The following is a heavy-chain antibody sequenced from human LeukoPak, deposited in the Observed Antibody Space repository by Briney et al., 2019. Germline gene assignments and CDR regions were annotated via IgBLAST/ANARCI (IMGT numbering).Heavy chain of an antibody. D-gene: IGHD2-15*01. CDR1: GFTFSSYS. Sequence: GGSLRLSCAASGFTFSSYSMNWVRQAPGKGLEWVSSIRSSSSYIYYADSVKGRFTISRDNAKNSLYLQMNSLRAEDTAVYYCARVSGSGRQRAGYYYGMDVWGQGTTVTVSS. CDR3: ARVSGSGRQRAGYYYGMDV. V-gene: IGHV3-21*01. CDR2: IRSSSSYI. J-gene: IGHJ6*02.